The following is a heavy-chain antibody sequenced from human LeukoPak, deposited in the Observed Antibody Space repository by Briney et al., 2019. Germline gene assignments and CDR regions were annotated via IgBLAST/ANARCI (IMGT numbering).Heavy chain of an antibody. Sequence: RASVKVSCKASGYTFTGYYMHWVRQAPGQGLEWMGWINPNSGGTNYAQKFQGRVTMTRDTSISTAYMELSRLRSDDTAVYYCARSSYQPLLYEGGIDYWGQGTLVTVSS. CDR1: GYTFTGYY. V-gene: IGHV1-2*02. J-gene: IGHJ4*02. CDR3: ARSSYQPLLYEGGIDY. D-gene: IGHD2-2*02. CDR2: INPNSGGT.